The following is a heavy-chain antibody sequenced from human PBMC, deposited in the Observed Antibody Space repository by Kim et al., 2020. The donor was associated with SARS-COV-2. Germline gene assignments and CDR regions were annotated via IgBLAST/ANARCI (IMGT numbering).Heavy chain of an antibody. J-gene: IGHJ5*02. CDR3: AREGGSSGFAGWLDL. Sequence: GGSLRLSCAASGISFSDSIMHWVRQAPGKGLEWLAVIRSDGGWSYHADSVKGRFTISRDNSKNTVYLEMNSLRAEDTAVFYCAREGGSSGFAGWLDLWGQGTLVTVSS. CDR1: GISFSDSI. CDR2: IRSDGGWS. V-gene: IGHV3-30*04. D-gene: IGHD6-19*01.